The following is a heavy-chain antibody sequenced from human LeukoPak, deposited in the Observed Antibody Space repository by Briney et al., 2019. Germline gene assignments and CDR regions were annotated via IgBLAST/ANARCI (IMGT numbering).Heavy chain of an antibody. CDR2: IIPIFGTA. Sequence: WASVKVSCKASGGTFSSYAISWVRQAPGQGLEWMGGIIPIFGTANYAQKFQGRVTITTDESTSTAYMELSSLRSDDTAVYYCARAPHYGGNPDAFDIWGQGTMVTVSS. D-gene: IGHD4-23*01. CDR1: GGTFSSYA. V-gene: IGHV1-69*05. CDR3: ARAPHYGGNPDAFDI. J-gene: IGHJ3*02.